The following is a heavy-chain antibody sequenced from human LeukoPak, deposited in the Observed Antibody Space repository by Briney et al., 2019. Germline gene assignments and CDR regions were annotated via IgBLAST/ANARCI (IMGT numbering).Heavy chain of an antibody. CDR1: GYTFTSYY. Sequence: GASVKVSCKASGYTFTSYYMHWVRQAPGQGLEWMGIINPSGGGTSYAQKFQGRVTMTRDTSTSTVYMELSSLRSEDTAVYYCARGPQGRIAAAGTASDYWGQGTLVTVSS. V-gene: IGHV1-46*01. D-gene: IGHD6-13*01. J-gene: IGHJ4*02. CDR3: ARGPQGRIAAAGTASDY. CDR2: INPSGGGT.